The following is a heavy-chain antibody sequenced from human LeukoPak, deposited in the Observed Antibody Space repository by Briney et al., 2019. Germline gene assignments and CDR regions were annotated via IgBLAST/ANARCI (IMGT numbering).Heavy chain of an antibody. V-gene: IGHV3-30*02. CDR1: GFTFSNNG. CDR2: IRYDGSNDGSNK. CDR3: ANNQVRYCSGGSCYSGIDY. Sequence: GGSLRLSCSASGFTFSNNGMHWVRQAPGKGLEWVAFIRYDGSNDGSNKYYADSVKGRFTISRDNSKNTLYLQMNSLRAEDTAVYYCANNQVRYCSGGSCYSGIDYWGQGTLVTVSS. J-gene: IGHJ4*02. D-gene: IGHD2-15*01.